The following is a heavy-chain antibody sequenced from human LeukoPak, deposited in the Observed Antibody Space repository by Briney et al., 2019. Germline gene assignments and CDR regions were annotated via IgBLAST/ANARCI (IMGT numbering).Heavy chain of an antibody. D-gene: IGHD6-13*01. CDR3: AREAGSIAAAGPADY. V-gene: IGHV3-21*01. J-gene: IGHJ4*02. CDR1: GFTFSSYS. CDR2: ISSSSSYI. Sequence: GGSLRLSCAASGFTFSSYSMNWVRQAPGKGLEWVSSISSSSSYIYYADSVKGRFTISRDNAKNSLYLQMNSLRAEDTAVYYCAREAGSIAAAGPADYWGQGTLVTVSS.